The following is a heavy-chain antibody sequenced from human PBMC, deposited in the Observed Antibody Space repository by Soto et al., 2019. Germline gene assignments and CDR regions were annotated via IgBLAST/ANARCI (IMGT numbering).Heavy chain of an antibody. V-gene: IGHV3-30*18. D-gene: IGHD7-27*01. Sequence: QVQLVESGGGVVQPGRSLRLSCAASGFTFPRFGMHWVRQAPGKGLEWVALITYEGSQIYYADAVKGRLTISRDNGDNTLSLQMDNLRTEDTATYFCAKGRGEMNWANYYGLDVWGQGTTVTVSS. J-gene: IGHJ6*02. CDR1: GFTFPRFG. CDR3: AKGRGEMNWANYYGLDV. CDR2: ITYEGSQI.